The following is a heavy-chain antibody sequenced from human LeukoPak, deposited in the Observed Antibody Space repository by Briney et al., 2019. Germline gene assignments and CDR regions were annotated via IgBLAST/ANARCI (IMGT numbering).Heavy chain of an antibody. Sequence: PSETLSLTCTVSGGSISSYYWSWIRQPPGKGLEWIGYIYYSGSTNYNPSLKSRVTISVDTSKNQFSLKLSSVTAADTAVYYCARYGYNKSWFPEEEDGFDIWGQGTKVTLPS. D-gene: IGHD3-10*01. CDR3: ARYGYNKSWFPEEEDGFDI. V-gene: IGHV4-59*01. CDR2: IYYSGST. CDR1: GGSISSYY. J-gene: IGHJ3*02.